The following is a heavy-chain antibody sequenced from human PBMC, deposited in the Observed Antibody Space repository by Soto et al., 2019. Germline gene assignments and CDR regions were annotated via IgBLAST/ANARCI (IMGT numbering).Heavy chain of an antibody. D-gene: IGHD1-1*01. Sequence: QVLLQESGPGLVKPSQTLSLTCTVSGGSISSGDSFWSWVRQSPGKGLEWIGYIYYNGNTYYNPSLKSRLTMSIDTSKKQFSLTLTSVTAADTAVYHCARDTQLGRFGTYYYALDVWGQATTVTVSS. CDR3: ARDTQLGRFGTYYYALDV. V-gene: IGHV4-30-4*01. CDR1: GGSISSGDSF. CDR2: IYYNGNT. J-gene: IGHJ6*02.